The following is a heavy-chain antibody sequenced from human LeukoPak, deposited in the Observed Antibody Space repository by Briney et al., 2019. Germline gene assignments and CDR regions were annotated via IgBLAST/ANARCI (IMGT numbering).Heavy chain of an antibody. CDR1: GFTFSRYA. D-gene: IGHD2-2*02. V-gene: IGHV3-30*04. Sequence: PGGSLRLSCATSGFTFSRYAFHWVRQAPGKGLEWVATMSFDVNNKYYSDSVRGRFTISRDNSKNTLYLQMNSLRPEDTVVYSCARGYCTSSSCYIDYWGQGALVTVSS. J-gene: IGHJ4*02. CDR2: MSFDVNNK. CDR3: ARGYCTSSSCYIDY.